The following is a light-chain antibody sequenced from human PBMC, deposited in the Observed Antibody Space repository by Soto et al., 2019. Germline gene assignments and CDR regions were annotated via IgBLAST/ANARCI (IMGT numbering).Light chain of an antibody. CDR2: RNN. V-gene: IGLV1-47*01. CDR3: AAWDVSLSGRGV. Sequence: QSVLTQPPSASGTPGQRVTISCSGSSSNIGSNYVYWYQQLPGTAPKLLIYRNNQRPSGVPDRFSGSKSGTSASLAISGLRSEDEADYYCAAWDVSLSGRGVFGTGTKVTVL. CDR1: SSNIGSNY. J-gene: IGLJ1*01.